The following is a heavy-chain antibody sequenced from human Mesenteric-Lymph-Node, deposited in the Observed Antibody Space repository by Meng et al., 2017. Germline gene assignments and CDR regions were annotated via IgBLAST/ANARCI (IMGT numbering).Heavy chain of an antibody. J-gene: IGHJ4*02. CDR3: ARDWRGGWLQREYYFDY. V-gene: IGHV3-7*01. D-gene: IGHD5-24*01. Sequence: GESLKISCAASGFTFSSYWMSWVRQAPGKGPEWVANIKQDGSEKYYVDSVKGRFTISRDNAKNSLYLQMNSLRAEDTAVYYCARDWRGGWLQREYYFDYWGQGTLVTVSS. CDR2: IKQDGSEK. CDR1: GFTFSSYW.